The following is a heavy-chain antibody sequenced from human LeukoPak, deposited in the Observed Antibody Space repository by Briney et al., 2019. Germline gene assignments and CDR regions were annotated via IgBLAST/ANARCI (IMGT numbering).Heavy chain of an antibody. V-gene: IGHV3-21*01. CDR2: ISGSSSYI. Sequence: GGSLRLSCAASGFTFSSYSMNWVRQAPGKGLEWVSSISGSSSYIYYADSVKGRFTLSRDNAKNSLYLRMNSLRAGDTALYYCARADSNIAARRIGFDYWGQGTLVTVSS. D-gene: IGHD6-6*01. J-gene: IGHJ4*02. CDR3: ARADSNIAARRIGFDY. CDR1: GFTFSSYS.